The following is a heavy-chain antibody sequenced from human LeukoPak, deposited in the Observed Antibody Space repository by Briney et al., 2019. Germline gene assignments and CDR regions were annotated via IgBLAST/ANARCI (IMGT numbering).Heavy chain of an antibody. CDR3: ARDTFQPGLIDS. J-gene: IGHJ4*02. D-gene: IGHD2-2*01. V-gene: IGHV3-21*05. CDR1: GFTFSRYA. Sequence: GGSLRLSCAASGFTFSRYAMNWVRQAPGKGLEWVSYINTDSSDIHYAGSVKGRFTISRDNARNTLYLQLSSLRAEDSGVYYCARDTFQPGLIDSWGRGTLVTVSS. CDR2: INTDSSDI.